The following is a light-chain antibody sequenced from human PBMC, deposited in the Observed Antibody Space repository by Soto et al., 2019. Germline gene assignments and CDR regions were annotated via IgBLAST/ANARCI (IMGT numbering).Light chain of an antibody. CDR2: AAS. J-gene: IGKJ1*01. Sequence: DIQMTQSPSSLSASVGDRVTITCRASQSISSYLNWYQQKPGKAPKLLIYAASSLQSGVPSRFSGSVSGTDFSLTISSLQPEDFATYYCLQHNSYPWTFGQGTKVEIK. CDR1: QSISSY. CDR3: LQHNSYPWT. V-gene: IGKV1-39*01.